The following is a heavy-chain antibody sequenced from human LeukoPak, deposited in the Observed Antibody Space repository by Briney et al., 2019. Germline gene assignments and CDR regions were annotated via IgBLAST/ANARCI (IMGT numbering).Heavy chain of an antibody. V-gene: IGHV4-61*02. CDR1: GGSISSGSYY. Sequence: SETLSLTCTVSGGSISSGSYYWSWIRQPAGKGLEWIGRIYTSGSTNYNPSLKSRVTISVDTSKNQFSLKLSSVTAADTAVYYCAKSVETATVFFDCWGQGTLVTVSS. J-gene: IGHJ4*02. CDR2: IYTSGST. CDR3: AKSVETATVFFDC. D-gene: IGHD5-24*01.